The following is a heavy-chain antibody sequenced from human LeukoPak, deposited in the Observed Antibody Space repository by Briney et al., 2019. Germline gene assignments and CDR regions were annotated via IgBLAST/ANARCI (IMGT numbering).Heavy chain of an antibody. Sequence: GASVKVSCKASGGTFSSYAISWVRQAPGQGLEWMGRIIPILGIANYAQKFQGRVTITADKSTSTAYMELSSLRSEDTAVYYCARDLKEGGYYDSSGYTQFDYWGQGTLVTVSS. CDR2: IIPILGIA. J-gene: IGHJ4*02. D-gene: IGHD3-22*01. CDR3: ARDLKEGGYYDSSGYTQFDY. CDR1: GGTFSSYA. V-gene: IGHV1-69*04.